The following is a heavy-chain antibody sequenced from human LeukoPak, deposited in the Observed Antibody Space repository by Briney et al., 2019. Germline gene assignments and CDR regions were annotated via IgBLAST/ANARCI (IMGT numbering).Heavy chain of an antibody. CDR2: ISSSSSYI. CDR3: ARGGYCSGGSCYYALDY. Sequence: GGSLRLSCAASGLTFSSYSMNWVRQAPGKGLEWVSSISSSSSYIYYADSVKGRFTISRDNAKNSLYLQMNSLRAEDTAVYYCARGGYCSGGSCYYALDYWGQGTLVTVSS. D-gene: IGHD2-15*01. J-gene: IGHJ4*02. V-gene: IGHV3-21*01. CDR1: GLTFSSYS.